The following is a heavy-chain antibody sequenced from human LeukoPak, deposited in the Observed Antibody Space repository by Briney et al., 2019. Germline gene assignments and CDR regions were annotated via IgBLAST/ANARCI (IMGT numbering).Heavy chain of an antibody. Sequence: SETLSLTCSVSGDSITSGEYYWAWLRQPPGKGLEWLGSVYYSGSIKYNPSLKGRVSISRDMSKNQCSLNLNSVNATDTAVYYCARRDYAAWFDPWGQGTLVTVSS. D-gene: IGHD4/OR15-4a*01. J-gene: IGHJ5*02. CDR1: GDSITSGEYY. CDR3: ARRDYAAWFDP. CDR2: VYYSGSI. V-gene: IGHV4-39*07.